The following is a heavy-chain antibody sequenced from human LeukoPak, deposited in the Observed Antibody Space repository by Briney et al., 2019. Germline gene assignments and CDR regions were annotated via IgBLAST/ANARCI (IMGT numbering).Heavy chain of an antibody. CDR1: GGSLSSSSYY. D-gene: IGHD5-12*01. CDR3: ARGVDSGYNTPNRDYFDY. Sequence: SETLSLTCTVSGGSLSSSSYYWGWIRQPPGRGLEGVGSIYYSGSTYYNPSLKSRVTISVDTSKNKFSLKLSSVTAADTAVYYCARGVDSGYNTPNRDYFDYWGQGTLVTVSS. CDR2: IYYSGST. J-gene: IGHJ4*02. V-gene: IGHV4-39*07.